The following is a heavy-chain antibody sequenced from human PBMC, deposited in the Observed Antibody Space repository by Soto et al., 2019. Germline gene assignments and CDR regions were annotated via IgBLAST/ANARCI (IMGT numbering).Heavy chain of an antibody. CDR2: ISGGTT. Sequence: GGSLRLSCAASGFTFSNSAMSWVRQAPGKGLEWVSAISGGTTYYADSVKGRFIISTDKSKNTLSLQMSSLRAEDTAVYYCATFRLEWLLFYGMDVWGQGTTVTVSS. V-gene: IGHV3-23*01. CDR3: ATFRLEWLLFYGMDV. CDR1: GFTFSNSA. J-gene: IGHJ6*02. D-gene: IGHD3-3*01.